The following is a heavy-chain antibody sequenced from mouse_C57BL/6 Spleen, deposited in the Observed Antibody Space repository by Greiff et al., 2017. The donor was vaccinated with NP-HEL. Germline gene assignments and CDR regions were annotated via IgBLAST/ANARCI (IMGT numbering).Heavy chain of an antibody. CDR2: INPNNGGT. CDR1: GYTFTDYN. D-gene: IGHD1-1*01. V-gene: IGHV1-18*01. CDR3: ARRGMDYGSSFDWYFDV. Sequence: EVQLQESGPELVKPGASVKIPCKASGYTFTDYNMDWVKQSHGKSLEWIGDINPNNGGTIYNQKFKGKATLTVDKSSSTAYMELRSLTSEDTAVYYCARRGMDYGSSFDWYFDVWGTGTTVTVSS. J-gene: IGHJ1*03.